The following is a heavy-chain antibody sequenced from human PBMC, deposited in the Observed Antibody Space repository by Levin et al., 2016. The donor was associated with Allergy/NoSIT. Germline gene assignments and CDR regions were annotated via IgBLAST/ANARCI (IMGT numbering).Heavy chain of an antibody. CDR1: GGSIANDY. J-gene: IGHJ4*02. V-gene: IGHV4-4*08. CDR2: IHPRGGT. D-gene: IGHD6-13*01. Sequence: SETLSLTCTVSGGSIANDYWNWIRQPPGKGLEWIAYIHPRGGTNNNPSVRSRVTVSADTSKNQLSLKLSSVTAADTAMYYCVRGGVVVSPAAPYSDLWGQGTLVTVSS. CDR3: VRGGVVVSPAAPYSDL.